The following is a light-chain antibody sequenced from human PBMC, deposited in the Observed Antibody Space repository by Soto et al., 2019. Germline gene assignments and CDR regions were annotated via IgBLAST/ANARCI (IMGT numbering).Light chain of an antibody. Sequence: DIQMTQSPSSVSASVGGRVTITCRASQGIGTWLAWYQQKPGRAPKLLIYDASTLESGVPSRFSGSGSETEFTLTISRLQPDDFTTYFCHSRAFGQGTRLEIK. V-gene: IGKV1-5*01. J-gene: IGKJ5*01. CDR1: QGIGTW. CDR3: HSRA. CDR2: DAS.